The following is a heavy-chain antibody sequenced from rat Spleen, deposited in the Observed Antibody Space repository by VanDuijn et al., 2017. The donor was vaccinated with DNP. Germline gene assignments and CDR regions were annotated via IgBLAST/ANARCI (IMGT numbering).Heavy chain of an antibody. V-gene: IGHV5-31*01. CDR3: PRRGRGILDA. J-gene: IGHJ4*01. CDR2: INTDGGST. Sequence: EVQLVESGGGLVQPGRSLKLSCVASGFSFENYWMTWIRQVPGKGLEWVATINTDGGSTYYPDSVKGRFTVSRDNAEHTVYLKMNSQRSEDMATYFWPRRGRGILDAWGQGTSVSVSS. D-gene: IGHD2-2*01. CDR1: GFSFENYW.